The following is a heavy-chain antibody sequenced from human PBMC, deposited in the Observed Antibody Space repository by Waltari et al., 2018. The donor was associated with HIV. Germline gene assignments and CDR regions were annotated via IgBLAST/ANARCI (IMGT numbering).Heavy chain of an antibody. V-gene: IGHV3-33*01. Sequence: VQLEESGGGGVQPGRSRRLSCAASGFRVSACGMTGVRQAPGKGLRWVAVIWYDGSKKEYSDSVKGRFTISKDNSKNTLFLQMNSLRVDDTAVYFCARVPFASSWSADSFDVWGPGTRITVSS. J-gene: IGHJ3*01. CDR2: IWYDGSKK. CDR1: GFRVSACG. CDR3: ARVPFASSWSADSFDV. D-gene: IGHD6-13*01.